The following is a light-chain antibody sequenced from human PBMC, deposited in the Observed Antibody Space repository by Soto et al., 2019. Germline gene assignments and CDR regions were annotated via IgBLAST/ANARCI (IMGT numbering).Light chain of an antibody. CDR3: SSYSTTSTLVV. CDR1: SSDDGADNY. Sequence: QSVLTQPASVSGSPGQSITISCTGTSSDDGADNYVCWYQQHPDNAPKLIIYELTNRPSGVSNRFSGSKSGNTASLTISGLQAEDEADYYCSSYSTTSTLVVFGGGTKLTVL. CDR2: ELT. J-gene: IGLJ3*02. V-gene: IGLV2-14*03.